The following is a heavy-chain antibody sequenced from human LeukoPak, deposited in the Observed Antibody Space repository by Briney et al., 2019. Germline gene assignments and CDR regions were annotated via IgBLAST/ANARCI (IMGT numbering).Heavy chain of an antibody. Sequence: AASVKVSCKASGYTFTSYGISWVRQAPGQGLEWMGWISAYNGNTNYAQKLQGGVTMTTDTSTSTAYMELRSLRSDDTAVYYCARFGGSYRTSYYYMDVWGKGTTVTVFS. CDR1: GYTFTSYG. D-gene: IGHD1-26*01. CDR2: ISAYNGNT. CDR3: ARFGGSYRTSYYYMDV. J-gene: IGHJ6*03. V-gene: IGHV1-18*01.